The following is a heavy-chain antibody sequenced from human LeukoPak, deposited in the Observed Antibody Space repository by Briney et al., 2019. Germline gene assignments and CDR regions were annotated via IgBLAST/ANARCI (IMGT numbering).Heavy chain of an antibody. D-gene: IGHD2-15*01. Sequence: GGSLRLSCAASGFTFSSYWMQWVRQAPGERLVWVSGIKTDGITTSYAAPVKGRFTISRDNAKNTLYLQMNSLRVEDTAVYYCARDGGGYFDYWGQGTLVTVSS. J-gene: IGHJ4*02. CDR3: ARDGGGYFDY. CDR2: IKTDGITT. CDR1: GFTFSSYW. V-gene: IGHV3-74*01.